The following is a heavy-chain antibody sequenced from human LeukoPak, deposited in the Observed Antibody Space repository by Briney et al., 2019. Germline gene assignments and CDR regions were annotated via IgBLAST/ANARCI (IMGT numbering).Heavy chain of an antibody. CDR2: INHSGST. CDR1: GGSFSGYY. J-gene: IGHJ6*03. D-gene: IGHD3-10*01. CDR3: ARTMVRGEYYYYYMDV. V-gene: IGHV4-34*01. Sequence: SETLSLTCAVYGGSFSGYYWSWIRQPPGKGLEWIGEINHSGSTNYNPSLKSRVTISVDTSKNQFSLKLSSVTAADTAVYYCARTMVRGEYYYYYMDVWGKGTTVTISS.